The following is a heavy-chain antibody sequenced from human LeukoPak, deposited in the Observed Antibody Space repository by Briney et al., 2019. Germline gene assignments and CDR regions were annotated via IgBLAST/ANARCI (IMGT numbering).Heavy chain of an antibody. D-gene: IGHD2-15*01. J-gene: IGHJ3*02. Sequence: AAVKVSRKASGFTFTISAVQRVRQARAQRLGWIGWIVVGSGNTNYAQKFQERVTITRDMSTSTAYVALSSLRSEDTAVYYCAAGRYCSGGSCYSGAFDIWGQGTMVTVSS. CDR3: AAGRYCSGGSCYSGAFDI. CDR1: GFTFTISA. V-gene: IGHV1-58*01. CDR2: IVVGSGNT.